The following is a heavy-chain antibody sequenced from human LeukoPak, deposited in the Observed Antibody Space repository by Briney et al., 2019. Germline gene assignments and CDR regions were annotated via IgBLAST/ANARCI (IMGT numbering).Heavy chain of an antibody. CDR1: GGSFSGYY. CDR2: INHSGST. Sequence: PSETLSLTCAVYGGSFSGYYWSWIRQPPGKGLEWIGEINHSGSTNYNPSLKSRVTISVDTSKNQFSLKLSSVTAADTAVYYCARRMSPSITMVPWYRSYNWFDPWGQGTLVTVSS. D-gene: IGHD3-10*01. J-gene: IGHJ5*02. V-gene: IGHV4-34*01. CDR3: ARRMSPSITMVPWYRSYNWFDP.